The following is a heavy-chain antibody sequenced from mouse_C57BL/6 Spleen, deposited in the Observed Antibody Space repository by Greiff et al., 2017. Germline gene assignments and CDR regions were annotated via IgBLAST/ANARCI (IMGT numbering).Heavy chain of an antibody. D-gene: IGHD1-1*01. J-gene: IGHJ2*01. CDR1: GFNIKDDY. V-gene: IGHV14-4*01. CDR2: IDPENGDT. Sequence: VQLKQSGAELVRPGASVKLSCTASGFNIKDDYMHWVKQRPEQGLEWIGWIDPENGDTEYASKFQGKATITADTASNTAYLQLSSRTSEDTAVYYCTRDGSDWGQGTTLTVSS. CDR3: TRDGSD.